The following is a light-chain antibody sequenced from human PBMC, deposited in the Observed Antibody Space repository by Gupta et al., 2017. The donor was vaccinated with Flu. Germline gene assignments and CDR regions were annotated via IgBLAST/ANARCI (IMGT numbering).Light chain of an antibody. CDR1: ALPKQY. J-gene: IGLJ3*02. Sequence: SSELTQPPSVSVSPGRPARITCAGDALPKQYAYWYQQKPGQAPVLVIYKDSERPSGIPERFSGASSGTTVTLTISGVQAEDEADYYCQSADSSGTYWVFGGGTKLTVL. CDR2: KDS. V-gene: IGLV3-25*03. CDR3: QSADSSGTYWV.